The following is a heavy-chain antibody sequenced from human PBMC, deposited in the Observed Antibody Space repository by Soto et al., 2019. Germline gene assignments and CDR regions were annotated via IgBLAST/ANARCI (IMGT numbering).Heavy chain of an antibody. D-gene: IGHD3-22*01. V-gene: IGHV1-2*02. Sequence: ASVKVSCKTSGYIFTDHLIHWVRQSPGQGLQWVGWVHPDSGGTNVAQAFQDRVTLTADTSITTAYMDLARLRPDDTAIFYCARGAQGFFPVSGIYFYFDHWGQGTPVTVSS. CDR3: ARGAQGFFPVSGIYFYFDH. CDR2: VHPDSGGT. J-gene: IGHJ4*02. CDR1: GYIFTDHL.